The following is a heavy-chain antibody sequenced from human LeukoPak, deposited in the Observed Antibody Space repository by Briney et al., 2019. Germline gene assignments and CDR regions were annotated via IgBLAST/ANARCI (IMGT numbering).Heavy chain of an antibody. V-gene: IGHV1-18*01. J-gene: IGHJ6*03. D-gene: IGHD6-13*01. CDR1: GYTFTSYG. Sequence: ASVKVSCKASGYTFTSYGISWVRQAPGQGLEWMGWISAYNGNTNYAQKLQGRVTMTTDTSTSTAYMELRSLSSDDTAVYYCGRDRGSSSWFYYYYYMDVWGKGTTVTVSS. CDR3: GRDRGSSSWFYYYYYMDV. CDR2: ISAYNGNT.